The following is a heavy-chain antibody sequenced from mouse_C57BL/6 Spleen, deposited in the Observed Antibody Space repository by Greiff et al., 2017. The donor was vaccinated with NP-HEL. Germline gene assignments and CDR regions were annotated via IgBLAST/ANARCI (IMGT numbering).Heavy chain of an antibody. CDR1: GYTFTDYN. Sequence: EVQLQQSGPELVKPGASVKIPCKASGYTFTDYNMDWVKQSHGKSLEWIGDINPNNGGTIYNQKFKGKATLTVDKSSSTAYMELRSLTSEDTAVYYCARGGPYYGSSYDYYAMDYWGQGTSVTVSS. CDR2: INPNNGGT. J-gene: IGHJ4*01. D-gene: IGHD1-1*01. V-gene: IGHV1-18*01. CDR3: ARGGPYYGSSYDYYAMDY.